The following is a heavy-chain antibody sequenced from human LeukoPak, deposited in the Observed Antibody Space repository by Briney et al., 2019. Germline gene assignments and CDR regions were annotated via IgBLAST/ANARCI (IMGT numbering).Heavy chain of an antibody. Sequence: ASVKVSCKASGYTFTSYAIHWVRQAPGQRLEWMGWINAGNGNTKYSQKFQGRVTITRDTSASTAYMELSSLRSEDTAVYYCAGLRFLEWLVVDYWGQGTLVTVSS. J-gene: IGHJ4*02. CDR1: GYTFTSYA. V-gene: IGHV1-3*01. CDR2: INAGNGNT. D-gene: IGHD3-3*01. CDR3: AGLRFLEWLVVDY.